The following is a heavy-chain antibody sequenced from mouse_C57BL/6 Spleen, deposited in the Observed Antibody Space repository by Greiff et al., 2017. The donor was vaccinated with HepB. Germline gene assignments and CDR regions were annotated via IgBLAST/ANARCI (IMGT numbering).Heavy chain of an antibody. V-gene: IGHV1-85*01. Sequence: VQGVESGPELVKPGASVKLSCKASGYTFTSYDINWVKQRPGQGLEWIGGIYPRDGSTKYNEKFKGKATLTVDTSSITAYMELHSLTSEDSAVSFCARYGSRYFDYWGQGTTLTVSS. CDR2: IYPRDGST. J-gene: IGHJ2*01. D-gene: IGHD1-1*01. CDR3: ARYGSRYFDY. CDR1: GYTFTSYD.